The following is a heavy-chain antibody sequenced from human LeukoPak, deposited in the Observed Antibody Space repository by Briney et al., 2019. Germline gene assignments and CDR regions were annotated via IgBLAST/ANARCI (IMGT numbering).Heavy chain of an antibody. V-gene: IGHV4-59*01. CDR3: ARRASYYYYYMDV. CDR2: IYYSGST. J-gene: IGHJ6*03. CDR1: GGSISSYY. Sequence: PSETLSLTGTIPGGSISSYYWSWIRQPPGKGLEWIGYIYYSGSTNYNPSLKSRVTISVDTSKNQFSLKLSSVTAADTAVYYCARRASYYYYYMDVWGKGTTVTVSS.